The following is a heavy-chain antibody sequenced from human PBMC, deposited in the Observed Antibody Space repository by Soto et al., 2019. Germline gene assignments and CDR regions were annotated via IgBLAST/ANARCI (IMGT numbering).Heavy chain of an antibody. CDR2: IYHSGTT. J-gene: IGHJ4*02. D-gene: IGHD3-22*01. CDR3: ARNYEFYYDSSSYYSRPFDY. Sequence: PSETLSLTCGVSGYSISSGYYWGWIRQPPGKGLEWIGSIYHSGTTYYNPSLKSRVTLSVDTSKNQFSLKLSSVTAADTAVYYCARNYEFYYDSSSYYSRPFDYWGQGTLVTVS. V-gene: IGHV4-38-2*01. CDR1: GYSISSGYY.